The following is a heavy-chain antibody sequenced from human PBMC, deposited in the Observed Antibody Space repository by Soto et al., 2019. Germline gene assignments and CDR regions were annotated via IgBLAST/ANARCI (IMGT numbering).Heavy chain of an antibody. Sequence: PSETLSLTCAVSGGSISSSNWWSWVRQPPGKGLEWIGEIYHSGSTNYNPSLKSRVTISVDKSKNQFSLKLSSVTAADTAVYYCAITPIRPAAVTVLMHWGQGTLVPVS. J-gene: IGHJ4*02. D-gene: IGHD3-9*01. CDR1: GGSISSSNW. CDR3: AITPIRPAAVTVLMH. V-gene: IGHV4-4*02. CDR2: IYHSGST.